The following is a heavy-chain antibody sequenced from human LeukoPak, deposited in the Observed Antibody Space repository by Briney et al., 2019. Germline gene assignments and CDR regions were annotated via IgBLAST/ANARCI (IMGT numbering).Heavy chain of an antibody. J-gene: IGHJ4*02. CDR1: GYTFTSYD. Sequence: ASVKVSCKASGYTFTSYDINWVRQATGQGLEWMGWINPNSGGTNYAQKFQGRVTMTRDTSISTAYMELSGLRSDDTAVYYCARDPSRNDSPYWGQGTLVTVSS. CDR2: INPNSGGT. CDR3: ARDPSRNDSPY. D-gene: IGHD3-22*01. V-gene: IGHV1-2*02.